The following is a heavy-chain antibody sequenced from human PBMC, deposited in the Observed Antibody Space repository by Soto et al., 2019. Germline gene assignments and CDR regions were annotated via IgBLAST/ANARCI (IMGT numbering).Heavy chain of an antibody. CDR1: GFTFSSYA. V-gene: IGHV3-23*01. D-gene: IGHD3-22*01. J-gene: IGHJ3*02. CDR3: AKDLYYYDSSGYYLI. CDR2: ISGSGGST. Sequence: GSLRLSCAASGFTFSSYAMSWVRQAPGKGLEWVSAISGSGGSTYYADSVKGRFTISRDNSKNTLYPQMNSLRAEDTAVYYCAKDLYYYDSSGYYLIWGQGTMVTVSS.